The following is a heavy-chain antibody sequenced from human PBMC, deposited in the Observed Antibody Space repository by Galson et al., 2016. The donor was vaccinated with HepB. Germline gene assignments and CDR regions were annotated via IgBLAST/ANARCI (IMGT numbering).Heavy chain of an antibody. D-gene: IGHD4/OR15-4a*01. J-gene: IGHJ4*02. CDR1: GFTVSSDY. CDR3: ATDLPPMTHGVLY. V-gene: IGHV3-53*01. Sequence: SLRLSCAVSGFTVSSDYMAWVRQAPGKGLEWVSVIYNGDKTYYGDPVKGRFTISRDNSNNMLYLQMDRLRPDDTALYYCATDLPPMTHGVLYWGQGTLVTVSS. CDR2: IYNGDKT.